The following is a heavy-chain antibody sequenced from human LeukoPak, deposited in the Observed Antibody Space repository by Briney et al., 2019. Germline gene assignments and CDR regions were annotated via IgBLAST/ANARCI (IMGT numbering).Heavy chain of an antibody. Sequence: GASVKVSCKASGYTFTNYGLSWVRQAPGQGVEWMGWISAYNGNTNYAQKLQGRVTMITDTSTRTDYMELRSLRSDDTAVYYCARSSGVIGAFDIWGQGTMVTVSS. D-gene: IGHD3-10*01. CDR2: ISAYNGNT. V-gene: IGHV1-18*01. CDR3: ARSSGVIGAFDI. J-gene: IGHJ3*02. CDR1: GYTFTNYG.